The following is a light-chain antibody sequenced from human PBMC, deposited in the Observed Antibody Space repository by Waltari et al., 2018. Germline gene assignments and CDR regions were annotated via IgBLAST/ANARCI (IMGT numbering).Light chain of an antibody. J-gene: IGLJ2*01. V-gene: IGLV2-14*03. Sequence: QSALTQPASVSGSPGQSITISCTGTSSDVGGYNYVSWYQQHPGKAPKLMIYDVSNRPSGFSNRFSGSKSGNTASLTIAGLQAEDEADYYCSSYTSSRVVVFGGGTKLTVL. CDR1: SSDVGGYNY. CDR3: SSYTSSRVVV. CDR2: DVS.